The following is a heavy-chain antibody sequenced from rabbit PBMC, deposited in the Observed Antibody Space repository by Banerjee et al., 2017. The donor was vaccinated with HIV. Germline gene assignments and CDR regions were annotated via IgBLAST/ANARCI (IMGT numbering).Heavy chain of an antibody. D-gene: IGHD1-1*01. CDR1: GFSFSSSYY. CDR2: IGTGSGST. J-gene: IGHJ3*01. CDR3: ARGNFYYPDL. V-gene: IGHV1S45*01. Sequence: QEQLVESGGGLVQPEGSLTLTCTASGFSFSSSYYICWVRQAPGKGLEWIGCIGTGSGSTYYATWVNDRFSISKTSSTTVTLQMTSLTAADTATYFCARGNFYYPDLWGQGTLVTVS.